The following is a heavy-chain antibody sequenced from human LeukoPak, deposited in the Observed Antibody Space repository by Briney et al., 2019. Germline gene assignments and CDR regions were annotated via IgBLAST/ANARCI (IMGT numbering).Heavy chain of an antibody. V-gene: IGHV3-23*01. D-gene: IGHD6-13*01. Sequence: PGGSLRLSCAASGFTFSSYAMSWVRQAPGKGLEWVSAISGSGGSTYYADSVKGRFTISRDNSKNTLYLQMNSLRAEDTAVCYCAKDVRTQQLVWRLPNSNYFDYWGQGTLVTVSS. J-gene: IGHJ4*02. CDR3: AKDVRTQQLVWRLPNSNYFDY. CDR2: ISGSGGST. CDR1: GFTFSSYA.